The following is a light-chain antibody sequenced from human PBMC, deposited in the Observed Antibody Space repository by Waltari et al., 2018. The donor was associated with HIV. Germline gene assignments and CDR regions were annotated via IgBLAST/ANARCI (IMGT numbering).Light chain of an antibody. CDR3: CSYDGSRARIWV. CDR1: SGDVWAYDL. V-gene: IGLV2-23*02. J-gene: IGLJ3*02. CDR2: DVS. Sequence: QSALAQPASVSGSPGQSITISCTGTSGDVWAYDLVSWYPQHPGTVPNLPIYDVSSRPSGVSIRFSGSKSGNTASLTISGLQTEDEADYYCCSYDGSRARIWVFGGGTKLTVL.